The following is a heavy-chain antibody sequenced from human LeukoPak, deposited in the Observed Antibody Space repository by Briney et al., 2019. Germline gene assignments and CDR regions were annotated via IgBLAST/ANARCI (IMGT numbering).Heavy chain of an antibody. D-gene: IGHD3-3*01. CDR3: ARDSWGLSGSCDY. J-gene: IGHJ4*02. V-gene: IGHV3-30-3*01. Sequence: PGGSLRLSCTASGFDFKTYAVHWVRQAPGKGLEWLAVMSNDGTKNYYADSVKGRFTILTDTSKTTLYLQMNSLRPEDTAIYYCARDSWGLSGSCDYWGQGSLVTVSS. CDR1: GFDFKTYA. CDR2: MSNDGTKN.